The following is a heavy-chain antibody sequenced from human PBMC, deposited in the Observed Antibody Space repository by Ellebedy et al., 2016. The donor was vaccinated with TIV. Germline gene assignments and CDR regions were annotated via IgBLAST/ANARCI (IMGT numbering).Heavy chain of an antibody. CDR3: ARDEGDDYYGSLH. CDR1: GYTFTGYY. CDR2: INPNSGGT. J-gene: IGHJ4*02. Sequence: ASVKVSCXASGYTFTGYYMHWVRQAPGQGLEWMGWINPNSGGTNYAQKFQGRVTMTRDTSISTAYMELSRLRSDDTAVYYCARDEGDDYYGSLHWGQGTLVTVSS. V-gene: IGHV1-2*02. D-gene: IGHD3-10*01.